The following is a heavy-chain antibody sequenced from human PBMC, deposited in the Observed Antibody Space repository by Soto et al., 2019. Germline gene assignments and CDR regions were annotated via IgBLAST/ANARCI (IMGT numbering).Heavy chain of an antibody. Sequence: PSETLSLTCTVSGGSISSGGYYWSWIRQHPGKGLECIGNIYYDGNTYYNPSLKSRVTISLDTSKNQFSLRLDSVTAADTAVYFCVRSSIITRVFMYPFDNWGHGTLVTVS. CDR3: VRSSIITRVFMYPFDN. V-gene: IGHV4-39*01. D-gene: IGHD3-10*01. CDR1: GGSISSGGYY. CDR2: IYYDGNT. J-gene: IGHJ4*01.